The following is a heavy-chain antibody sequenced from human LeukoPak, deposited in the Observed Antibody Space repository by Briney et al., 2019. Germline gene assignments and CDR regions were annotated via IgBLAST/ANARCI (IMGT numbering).Heavy chain of an antibody. J-gene: IGHJ4*02. CDR1: GFTFSSYS. CDR2: ISSSSSYI. D-gene: IGHD4-23*01. Sequence: GGSLRLSCAASGFTFSSYSMNWVRQAPGKGLEWVSSISSSSSYIYYADSVKDRFISSRDNAKNSLYLQMNSLRAEDTAVYYCARDSGGGNFDYWGQGTLVTVSS. CDR3: ARDSGGGNFDY. V-gene: IGHV3-21*04.